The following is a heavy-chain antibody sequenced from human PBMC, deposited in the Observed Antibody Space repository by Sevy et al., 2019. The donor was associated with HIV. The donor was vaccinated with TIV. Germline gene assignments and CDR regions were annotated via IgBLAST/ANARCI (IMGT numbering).Heavy chain of an antibody. CDR1: GGSISSGDYY. D-gene: IGHD3-10*01. CDR2: IYYSGST. J-gene: IGHJ4*02. CDR3: ARGTVLLWFGELLTIGGYFDY. Sequence: SETLSLTCTVSGGSISSGDYYWSWIRQPPGKGLEWIGYIYYSGSTYYNPSLKSRVTISVDTSKNQFSLTLSSVTAAESAVYYCARGTVLLWFGELLTIGGYFDYWGQGTLVTVSS. V-gene: IGHV4-30-4*01.